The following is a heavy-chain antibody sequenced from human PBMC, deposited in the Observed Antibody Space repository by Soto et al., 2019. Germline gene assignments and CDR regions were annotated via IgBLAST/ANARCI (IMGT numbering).Heavy chain of an antibody. CDR3: AKDLEYSYGQDYYYYGMDV. Sequence: VAVISYDGSNKYYADSVKGGFTISRDNSKNTLYLQMNSLRAEDTAVYYCAKDLEYSYGQDYYYYGMDVWGQGTTVTVSS. CDR2: ISYDGSNK. V-gene: IGHV3-30*18. D-gene: IGHD5-18*01. J-gene: IGHJ6*02.